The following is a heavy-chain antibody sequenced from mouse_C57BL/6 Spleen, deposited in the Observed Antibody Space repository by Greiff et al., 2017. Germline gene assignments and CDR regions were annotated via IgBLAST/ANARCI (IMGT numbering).Heavy chain of an antibody. V-gene: IGHV1-82*01. CDR3: ARSGTRYAMDY. D-gene: IGHD3-2*02. J-gene: IGHJ4*01. Sequence: QVQLQQSGPELVKPGASVKISCKASGYAFSSSWMNWVKQRPGKGLEWIGRIYPGDGDTNYNGKFKGKATLTADKSSSTAYMQLSSLTSEDSAVYFYARSGTRYAMDYWGQGASVTVSS. CDR1: GYAFSSSW. CDR2: IYPGDGDT.